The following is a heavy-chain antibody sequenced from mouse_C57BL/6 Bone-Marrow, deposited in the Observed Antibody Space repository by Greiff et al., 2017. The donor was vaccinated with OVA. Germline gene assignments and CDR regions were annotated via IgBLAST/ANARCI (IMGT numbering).Heavy chain of an antibody. CDR1: GYTFTSYW. Sequence: VKLQQPGAELVRPGSSVKLSCKASGYTFTSYWMHWVKQRPIQGLEWIGNIDPSDSETHYNQQFKDTATLPVDKSSSTAYMQLSSLTSEDSAVYYCARWDGYPYYFDYWGQGTTLTVTS. CDR3: ARWDGYPYYFDY. V-gene: IGHV1-52*01. CDR2: IDPSDSET. D-gene: IGHD2-3*01. J-gene: IGHJ2*01.